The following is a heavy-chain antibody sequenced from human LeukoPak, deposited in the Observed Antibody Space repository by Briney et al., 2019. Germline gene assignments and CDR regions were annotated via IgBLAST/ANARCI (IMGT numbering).Heavy chain of an antibody. CDR2: INHSGST. Sequence: PSETLSLTCAVYGGSFSGYYWSWIRQPPGKGLEWIGEINHSGSTNYNPSLKSRVTISVDTSKNQFSLKLSSVTAADTAVYYRARVGSYYYDSSGYKARGFWGQGTLVTVSS. J-gene: IGHJ4*02. CDR1: GGSFSGYY. D-gene: IGHD3-22*01. V-gene: IGHV4-34*01. CDR3: ARVGSYYYDSSGYKARGF.